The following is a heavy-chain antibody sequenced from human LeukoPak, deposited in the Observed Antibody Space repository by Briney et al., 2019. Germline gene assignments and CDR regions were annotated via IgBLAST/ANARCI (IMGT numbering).Heavy chain of an antibody. CDR3: AKDQALRFLEWLPPAAFDI. CDR2: ISGSGGST. J-gene: IGHJ3*02. V-gene: IGHV3-23*01. CDR1: GFTFSRYA. D-gene: IGHD3-3*01. Sequence: GGSLRLSCAASGFTFSRYAMSWVRQAPGKGLEWVSAISGSGGSTYYADSVKGRFTISRDNSKNTLYLQMNSLRAEDTAVYYCAKDQALRFLEWLPPAAFDIWGQGTMVTVSS.